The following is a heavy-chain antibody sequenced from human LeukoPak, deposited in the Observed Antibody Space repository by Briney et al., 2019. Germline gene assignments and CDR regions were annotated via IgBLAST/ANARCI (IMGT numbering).Heavy chain of an antibody. CDR1: GGSFSGYY. J-gene: IGHJ5*02. V-gene: IGHV4-34*01. CDR3: ARPGSLNWFDP. Sequence: SETLSLTCAVYGGSFSGYYWSWIRQPPGKGLEWIGEINHSGSTNYNPSLESRVTISVDTSKNQFSLKLSSVTAADTAVYYCARPGSLNWFDPWGQGTLVTVSS. CDR2: INHSGST.